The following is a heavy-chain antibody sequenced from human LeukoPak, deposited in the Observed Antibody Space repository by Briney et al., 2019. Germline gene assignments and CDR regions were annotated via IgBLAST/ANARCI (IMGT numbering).Heavy chain of an antibody. Sequence: GGSLRLSCAASGFTFSDYYMSWIRQAPGKGREWVSYISSSGSTIYYADSVKGRFTISRDNAKNPLYLQMNSLRAEDTAVYYCARVRSLNNFDYWGQGTLVTVSS. D-gene: IGHD1/OR15-1a*01. CDR2: ISSSGSTI. J-gene: IGHJ4*02. V-gene: IGHV3-11*01. CDR3: ARVRSLNNFDY. CDR1: GFTFSDYY.